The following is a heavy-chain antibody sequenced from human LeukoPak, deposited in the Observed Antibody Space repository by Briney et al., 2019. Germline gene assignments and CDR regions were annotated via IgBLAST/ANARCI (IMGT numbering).Heavy chain of an antibody. CDR2: VYGGGNT. CDR1: GYSIRSPYD. Sequence: PSETLSLICTVWGYSIRSPYDLGWIRQSPGDGLEWIGAVYGGGNTHYNPSLESRVKISPDTSKTPFYLKPTSVTAAHTAVYYCSRGRKGGYNYAAIDFWGQGTLVTVSS. J-gene: IGHJ4*02. V-gene: IGHV4-38-2*02. CDR3: SRGRKGGYNYAAIDF. D-gene: IGHD5-18*01.